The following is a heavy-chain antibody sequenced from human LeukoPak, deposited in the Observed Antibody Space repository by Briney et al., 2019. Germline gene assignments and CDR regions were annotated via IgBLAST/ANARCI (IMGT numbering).Heavy chain of an antibody. CDR3: AKVSVPGPRGPFDF. J-gene: IGHJ4*02. Sequence: SLRLSCGASGFNFDNYAMHWVRQAPGKGLEWVSGISWNSGILGCTESVKGRFTVSRDNAKNSLHLQMNSMRPEDTALYYCAKVSVPGPRGPFDFWGQGTLVTVSS. D-gene: IGHD3-10*01. CDR2: ISWNSGIL. V-gene: IGHV3-9*01. CDR1: GFNFDNYA.